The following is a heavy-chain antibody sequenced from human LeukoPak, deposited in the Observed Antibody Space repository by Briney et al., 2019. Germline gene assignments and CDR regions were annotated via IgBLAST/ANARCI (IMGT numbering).Heavy chain of an antibody. V-gene: IGHV1-2*02. CDR3: ASGIAVAVDAFDI. CDR2: INPNSGGT. Sequence: RASVRVSCKASGYTFTGYYMHWVRQAPGQGIECMGWINPNSGGTNDAQKFQGRVTMTRDTSISTAYMELSRLRSDDTAVYYCASGIAVAVDAFDIWGQGTMVTVSS. J-gene: IGHJ3*02. CDR1: GYTFTGYY. D-gene: IGHD6-19*01.